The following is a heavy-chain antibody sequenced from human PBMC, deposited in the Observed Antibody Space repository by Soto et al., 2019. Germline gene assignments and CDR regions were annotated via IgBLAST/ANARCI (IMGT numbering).Heavy chain of an antibody. CDR2: ISGSGGST. CDR3: AKADVLGSFYYMDV. D-gene: IGHD3-10*02. CDR1: GFTFSSYT. J-gene: IGHJ6*03. V-gene: IGHV3-23*01. Sequence: GGSLRLSCAASGFTFSSYTMSWVRQAPGKGLEWVSAISGSGGSTYYADSVKGRFTISRDNSKNTLYLQMNSLRAEDTAVYYCAKADVLGSFYYMDVWGKGTTVTVSS.